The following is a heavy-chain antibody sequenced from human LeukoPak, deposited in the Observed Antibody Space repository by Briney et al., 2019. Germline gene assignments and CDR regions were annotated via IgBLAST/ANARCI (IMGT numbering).Heavy chain of an antibody. CDR3: ATASTTHDYGDYHQYLRSIQRKYYFDY. CDR2: FDPEDGET. Sequence: ASVKVSCKVSGYTLTELSMHWVRQAPGKGLEWMGGFDPEDGETIYAQKFQGRVTMTEDTSTDTAYMELSSLRSEDTAVYYCATASTTHDYGDYHQYLRSIQRKYYFDYWGQGTLVTVSS. J-gene: IGHJ4*02. CDR1: GYTLTELS. D-gene: IGHD4-17*01. V-gene: IGHV1-24*01.